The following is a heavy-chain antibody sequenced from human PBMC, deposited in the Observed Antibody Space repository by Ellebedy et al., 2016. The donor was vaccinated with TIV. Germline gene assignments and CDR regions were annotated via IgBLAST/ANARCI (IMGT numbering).Heavy chain of an antibody. CDR2: INHSGST. CDR3: ARGPAMVRGVIRRYYGMDV. CDR1: GGSFSGYY. J-gene: IGHJ6*02. Sequence: SETLSLTXAVYGGSFSGYYWSWIRQPPGKGLEWIGEINHSGSTNYNPSLKSRVTISVDTSKNQFSLKLSSVTAADTAVYYCARGPAMVRGVIRRYYGMDVWGQGTTVTVSS. D-gene: IGHD3-10*01. V-gene: IGHV4-34*01.